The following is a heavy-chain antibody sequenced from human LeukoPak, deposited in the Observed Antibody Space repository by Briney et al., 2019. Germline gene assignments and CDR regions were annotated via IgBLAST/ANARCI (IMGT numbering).Heavy chain of an antibody. Sequence: PGGSLRLSCTGSTFNFRNIWMHWVRPVPGKGLEWVSCINDFGNFITYADSVKGRFTISRDNAKNTLFLQMNSLRVEDTAIYYCTGVDYYWGQGIPVTVSS. J-gene: IGHJ4*02. CDR2: INDFGNFI. CDR3: TGVDYY. V-gene: IGHV3-74*03. CDR1: TFNFRNIW.